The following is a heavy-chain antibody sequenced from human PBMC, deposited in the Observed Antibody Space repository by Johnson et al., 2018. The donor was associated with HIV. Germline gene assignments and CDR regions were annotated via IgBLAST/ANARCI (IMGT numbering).Heavy chain of an antibody. D-gene: IGHD1-14*01. CDR1: GFTFRDYY. CDR3: ARDPERIAYHGAFDI. V-gene: IGHV3-11*04. Sequence: QVQLVESGGGVVQPGRSLRLSCAASGFTFRDYYMSWIRQAPGKGLEWVAYISSSGSSISYADSVKGRFTISRDNAKNSLYLQMNSLRVEDTAVYYCARDPERIAYHGAFDIWGQGTMVTVSS. CDR2: ISSSGSSI. J-gene: IGHJ3*02.